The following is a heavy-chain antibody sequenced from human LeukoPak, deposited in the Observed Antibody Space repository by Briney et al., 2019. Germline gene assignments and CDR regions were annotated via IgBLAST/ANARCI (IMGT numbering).Heavy chain of an antibody. CDR2: ISYDGSNK. D-gene: IGHD6-6*01. CDR1: GFTFSSYA. V-gene: IGHV3-30-3*01. J-gene: IGHJ4*02. Sequence: GGSLRLSCAASGFTFSSYAMHWVRQAPGKGLEWVAVISYDGSNKYYADSVKGRFTISRDNSKNTLYLQMNSLRAEDTAVYYCARDKFEYSSSSGYWGQGTLVTVSS. CDR3: ARDKFEYSSSSGY.